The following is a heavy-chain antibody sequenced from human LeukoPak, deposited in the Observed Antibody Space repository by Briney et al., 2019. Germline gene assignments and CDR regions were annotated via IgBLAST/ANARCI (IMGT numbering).Heavy chain of an antibody. D-gene: IGHD2-15*01. Sequence: GGSLRLSCIPSGFTFNSYAMFWVRQAPGKGLEWVSLIWYDGSNKYYADSVKGRFTISRDNSKNTLFLQMNSLRAEDTAVYYFARARGWQPNYYYYYMDVWGTGTTVTVSS. CDR1: GFTFNSYA. J-gene: IGHJ6*03. CDR2: IWYDGSNK. CDR3: ARARGWQPNYYYYYMDV. V-gene: IGHV3-33*07.